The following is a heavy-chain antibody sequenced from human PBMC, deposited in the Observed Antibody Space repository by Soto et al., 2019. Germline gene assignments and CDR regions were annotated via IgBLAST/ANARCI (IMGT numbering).Heavy chain of an antibody. CDR2: IYYSGST. CDR3: ARMNSSSWYFRY. J-gene: IGHJ4*02. Sequence: SETLSLTCTVSGGSISSSSYYWGWIRQPPGKGLEWIGSIYYSGSTYYNPSLKSRVTISVDTSKNQFSLKLSSVTAADTAVYYCARMNSSSWYFRYWGQGTLVTVSS. D-gene: IGHD6-13*01. V-gene: IGHV4-39*01. CDR1: GGSISSSSYY.